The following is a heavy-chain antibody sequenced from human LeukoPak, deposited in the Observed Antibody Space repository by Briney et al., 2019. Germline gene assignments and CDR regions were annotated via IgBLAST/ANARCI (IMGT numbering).Heavy chain of an antibody. CDR1: GFTFSSYG. Sequence: GGSLRLSCAASGFTFSSYGMHWVRQAPGKGLEWVAVISYDGSNKYYADSVKGRFTISRDNSKNTLYLQMNSLRAEDTAVYYCAKDRAPYRFFSYGNYYYYGMDVWGQGTTVTVSS. V-gene: IGHV3-30*18. D-gene: IGHD5-18*01. CDR2: ISYDGSNK. CDR3: AKDRAPYRFFSYGNYYYYGMDV. J-gene: IGHJ6*02.